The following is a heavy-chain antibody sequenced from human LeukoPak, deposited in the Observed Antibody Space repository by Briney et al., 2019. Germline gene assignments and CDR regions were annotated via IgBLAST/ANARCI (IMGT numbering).Heavy chain of an antibody. CDR1: GFTLNSYA. J-gene: IGHJ5*02. D-gene: IGHD6-19*01. CDR3: AKRSRDSSGWFDH. CDR2: IGGSGGTT. Sequence: GGSLRLSCAASGFTLNSYAMSWVRQAPGKGLEWVSAIGGSGGTTYYADSVKGRFTISRDNSKDTLYLQMNGLRAEDTALYYCAKRSRDSSGWFDHWGQGTLVTVSS. V-gene: IGHV3-23*01.